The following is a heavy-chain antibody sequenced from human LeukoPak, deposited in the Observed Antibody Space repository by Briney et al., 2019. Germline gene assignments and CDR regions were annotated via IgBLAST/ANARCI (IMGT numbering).Heavy chain of an antibody. J-gene: IGHJ5*02. CDR2: INHSGST. CDR1: GGSFSGYY. D-gene: IGHD3-10*01. Sequence: SETLSLTCAVYGGSFSGYYWSWIRQPPGKGLEWIGEINHSGSTNYDPSLKSRVTISVDTSKNKFSLKLSSVTAADTAVYYCARVRPRALLWFGELPRNWFDPWGQGTLVTVSS. V-gene: IGHV4-34*01. CDR3: ARVRPRALLWFGELPRNWFDP.